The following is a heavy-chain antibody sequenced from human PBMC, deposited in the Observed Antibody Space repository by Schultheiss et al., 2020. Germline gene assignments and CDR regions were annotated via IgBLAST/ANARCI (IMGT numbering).Heavy chain of an antibody. CDR2: INAGNGNT. CDR3: ARHRAGYDFWSGSPLYYFDY. CDR1: GGTFSSYA. J-gene: IGHJ4*02. V-gene: IGHV1-3*01. D-gene: IGHD3-3*01. Sequence: ASVKVSCKASGGTFSSYAISWVRQAPGQGLEWMGWINAGNGNTKYSQKFQGRVTITRDTSASTAYMELSRLRSDDTAVYYCARHRAGYDFWSGSPLYYFDYWGQGTLVTVSS.